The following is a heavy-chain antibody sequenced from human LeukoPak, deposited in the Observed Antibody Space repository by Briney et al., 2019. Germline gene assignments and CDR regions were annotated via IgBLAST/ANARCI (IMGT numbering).Heavy chain of an antibody. Sequence: GGSLRLSCAASGFTFSTHGMAWVRQAPGKGLEWVAGISWNSGSIDYADSVKGRFTISRDNAKNSLYLQMNSLRREDTALYYCAKDGGYSYGMDVWGQGTTVTVSS. CDR2: ISWNSGSI. CDR3: AKDGGYSYGMDV. V-gene: IGHV3-9*01. J-gene: IGHJ6*02. CDR1: GFTFSTHG. D-gene: IGHD3-16*01.